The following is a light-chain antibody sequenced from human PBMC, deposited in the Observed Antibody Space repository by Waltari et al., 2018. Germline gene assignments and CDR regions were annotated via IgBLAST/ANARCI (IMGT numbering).Light chain of an antibody. V-gene: IGKV1-5*03. J-gene: IGKJ1*01. CDR3: QQFNSYPWT. CDR1: QNITTW. CDR2: KAS. Sequence: DIQMTQSPSSLSANVVDRFIVTCRASQNITTWLAWYQQKPGKAPKLLMYKASTLENGVPFRFSGGGSGTEFTLTISALQADDSATYYCQQFNSYPWTFGQGTKVEI.